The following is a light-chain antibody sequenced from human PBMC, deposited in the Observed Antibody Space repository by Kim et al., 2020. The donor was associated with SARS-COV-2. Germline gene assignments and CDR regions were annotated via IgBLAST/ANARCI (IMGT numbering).Light chain of an antibody. Sequence: EIVLTQSPATLSLSPGERATLPCRASQSVSSYLAWYQQKPGQAPRLLIYDASNRATDIPARFSGSGSGTDFTLTISSLEPEDFAVYYCQQRYNRPPITFGQGTRLEIK. CDR3: QQRYNRPPIT. J-gene: IGKJ5*01. CDR2: DAS. CDR1: QSVSSY. V-gene: IGKV3-11*01.